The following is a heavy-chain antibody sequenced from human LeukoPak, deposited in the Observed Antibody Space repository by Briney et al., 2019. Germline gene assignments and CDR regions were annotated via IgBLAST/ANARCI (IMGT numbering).Heavy chain of an antibody. CDR3: ARKKGSTSSSGWFDP. Sequence: SETLSLTCTVSGGSISSYYWSWIRQPPGKGLEWIGYIYTSGSTDYNPSLKSRVTISVDTSKNQLSLKLSSVTAADTAVYYCARKKGSTSSSGWFDPWGKGTLVTVSS. CDR1: GGSISSYY. D-gene: IGHD2-2*01. V-gene: IGHV4-4*09. J-gene: IGHJ5*02. CDR2: IYTSGST.